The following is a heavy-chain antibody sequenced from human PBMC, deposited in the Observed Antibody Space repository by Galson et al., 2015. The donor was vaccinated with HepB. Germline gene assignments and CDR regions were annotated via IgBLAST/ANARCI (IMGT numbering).Heavy chain of an antibody. CDR2: MNPNSGNT. V-gene: IGHV1-8*01. CDR1: GYTFTSYD. J-gene: IGHJ3*02. D-gene: IGHD2-2*02. Sequence: SVKVSCKASGYTFTSYDINWVRQATGQGLEWMGWMNPNSGNTGYAQKFQGRVTMTRNTSISTAYMELSSLRSEDTAVYYCAGTNPPSCSSTSGYTEGEAFDIWGQGTMVTVSS. CDR3: AGTNPPSCSSTSGYTEGEAFDI.